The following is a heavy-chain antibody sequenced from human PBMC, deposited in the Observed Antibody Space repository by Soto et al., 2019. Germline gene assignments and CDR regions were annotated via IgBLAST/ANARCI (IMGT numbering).Heavy chain of an antibody. CDR1: GGSISSGGYS. Sequence: QLQLQESGSGLVKPSQTLSLTCAVSGGSISSGGYSWSWIRQPPGKGLEWIGYIYHSGSTYYNPSLKSRVTISVDRCKNQFSLKLSSVTAADTAVYYCAREVGGCSGGSCFHYFDYWGQGTLVTVSS. V-gene: IGHV4-30-2*01. D-gene: IGHD2-15*01. CDR2: IYHSGST. J-gene: IGHJ4*02. CDR3: AREVGGCSGGSCFHYFDY.